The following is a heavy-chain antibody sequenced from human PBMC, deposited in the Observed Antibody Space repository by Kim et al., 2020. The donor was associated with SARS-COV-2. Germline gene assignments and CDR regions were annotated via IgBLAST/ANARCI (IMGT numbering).Heavy chain of an antibody. Sequence: SETLSLTCTVSGDSISSGPFYWTWIRQSPGRGLEWIGSIFHSGITYYNPSLNSRVTMSVDTSKNQFSLKLASVTAADTADYYCARSRGYDTGRYPLDYWG. CDR2: IFHSGIT. D-gene: IGHD6-13*01. CDR1: GDSISSGPFY. V-gene: IGHV4-39*01. CDR3: ARSRGYDTGRYPLDY. J-gene: IGHJ4*01.